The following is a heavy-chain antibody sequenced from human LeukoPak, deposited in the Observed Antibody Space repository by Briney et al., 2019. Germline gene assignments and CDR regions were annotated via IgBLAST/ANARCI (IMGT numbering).Heavy chain of an antibody. CDR3: ARDSRPHYDSSGYYFLDY. Sequence: SVTVSCKASGGTFSSYAISWVRQAPGQGLEWMGRIIPILGIANYAQKFQGRVTITADKSTSTAYMELSSLRSEDTAVYYCARDSRPHYDSSGYYFLDYWGQGTLSPSPQ. D-gene: IGHD3-22*01. CDR2: IIPILGIA. V-gene: IGHV1-69*04. J-gene: IGHJ4*02. CDR1: GGTFSSYA.